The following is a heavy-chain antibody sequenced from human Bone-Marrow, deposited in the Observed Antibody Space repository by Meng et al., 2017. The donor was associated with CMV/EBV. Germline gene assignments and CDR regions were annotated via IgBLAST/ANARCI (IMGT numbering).Heavy chain of an antibody. D-gene: IGHD2-2*01. Sequence: GGSLRLSCAASGFTFSSYWMHWVRQATGKGLEWVSAIGTAGDTYYPGSVKGRFTISRENAKNSLYLQMNSLRAGDTAVYYCARGEGTSPWLAFDIWGQGTMVTVSS. CDR1: GFTFSSYW. CDR3: ARGEGTSPWLAFDI. V-gene: IGHV3-13*01. J-gene: IGHJ3*02. CDR2: IGTAGDT.